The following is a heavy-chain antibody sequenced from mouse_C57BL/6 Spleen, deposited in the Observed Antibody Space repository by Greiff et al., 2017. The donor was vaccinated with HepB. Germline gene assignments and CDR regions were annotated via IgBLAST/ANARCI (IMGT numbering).Heavy chain of an antibody. D-gene: IGHD4-1*01. V-gene: IGHV1-39*01. J-gene: IGHJ4*01. CDR1: GYSFTDYN. CDR2: INPNYGTT. CDR3: ANGSGTRNYYAMDY. Sequence: EVKLVESGPELVKPGASVKISCKASGYSFTDYNMNWVKQSNGKSLEWIGVINPNYGTTSYNQKFKGKATLTVDQSSSTAYMQLNSLTSEDSAVYYCANGSGTRNYYAMDYWGQGTSVTVSS.